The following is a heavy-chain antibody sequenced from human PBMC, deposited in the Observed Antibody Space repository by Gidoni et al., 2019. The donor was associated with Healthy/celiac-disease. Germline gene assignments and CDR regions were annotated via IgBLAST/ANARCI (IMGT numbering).Heavy chain of an antibody. CDR3: AREDFLGELS. D-gene: IGHD3-16*01. J-gene: IGHJ5*02. CDR1: GFTFSSHW. CDR2: IKQDGSEK. Sequence: EVQLVESGGGLVQPGGSLRLSCAASGFTFSSHWMSWVRQAPGKVPEWVANIKQDGSEKYYVDSVKGRFTISRDNAKNSLYLQMNSLRAEDTAVYYCAREDFLGELSWGQGTLVTVSS. V-gene: IGHV3-7*03.